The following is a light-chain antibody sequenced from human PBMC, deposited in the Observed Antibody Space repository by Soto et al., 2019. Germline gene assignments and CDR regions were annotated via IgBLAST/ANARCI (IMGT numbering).Light chain of an antibody. CDR2: SNN. CDR1: SSNIGRNT. Sequence: QSVLTQPPSASGTPGQRVTISCSGSSSNIGRNTVNWYQHLPGTAPKLLIYSNNQRPSGVPDRFSGSKSGTSASLAISGLQSEDEADYYCAAWDDSLSGVVFGGGTKVTVL. V-gene: IGLV1-44*01. CDR3: AAWDDSLSGVV. J-gene: IGLJ2*01.